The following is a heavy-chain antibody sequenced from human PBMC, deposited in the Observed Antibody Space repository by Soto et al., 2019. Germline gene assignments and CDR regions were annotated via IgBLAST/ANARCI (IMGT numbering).Heavy chain of an antibody. Sequence: LRLSCAASGFTFSSYGMHWVRQAPGKGLEWVAVISYDGSNKYYADSVKGRFTISRDNSKNTLYLQMNSLRAEDTAVYYCAKGRYDSSFDPWGQGTLVTVSS. CDR3: AKGRYDSSFDP. CDR1: GFTFSSYG. J-gene: IGHJ5*02. V-gene: IGHV3-30*18. D-gene: IGHD3-22*01. CDR2: ISYDGSNK.